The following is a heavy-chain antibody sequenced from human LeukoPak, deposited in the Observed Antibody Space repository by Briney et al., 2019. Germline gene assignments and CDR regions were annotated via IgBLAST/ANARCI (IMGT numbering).Heavy chain of an antibody. CDR1: GGSISSGDYY. CDR2: IFSNDEK. J-gene: IGHJ5*02. CDR3: ARLIAAAGTNWFDP. D-gene: IGHD6-13*01. V-gene: IGHV2-26*01. Sequence: ETLSLTCTVSGGSISSGDYYWSWIRQPPGKALEWLAHIFSNDEKSYSTSLKSRLTISKDTSKSQVVLTMTNMDPVDTATYYCARLIAAAGTNWFDPWGQGTLVTVSS.